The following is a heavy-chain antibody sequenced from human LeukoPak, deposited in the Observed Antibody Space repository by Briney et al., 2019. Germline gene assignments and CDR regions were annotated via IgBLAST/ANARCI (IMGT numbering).Heavy chain of an antibody. J-gene: IGHJ1*01. CDR3: ARQFYESRSPHAKYFQQ. Sequence: SETLSLTCSVSGVSLSSSGYYWGWIRQAPGRGLEWIVNIYYSGSTYYSPSLKSRVTISLDTSKNPFSLKLNSVSAADTAVYYCARQFYESRSPHAKYFQQWGQGTLVTVSS. D-gene: IGHD3-22*01. V-gene: IGHV4-39*01. CDR2: IYYSGST. CDR1: GVSLSSSGYY.